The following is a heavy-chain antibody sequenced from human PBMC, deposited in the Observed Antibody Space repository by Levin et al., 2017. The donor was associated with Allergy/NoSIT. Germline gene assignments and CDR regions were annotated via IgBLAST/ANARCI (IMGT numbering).Heavy chain of an antibody. CDR3: ARDRQRYGDGLDS. Sequence: SETLSLTCTVSGDSISTYYWNWIRQTPGRGLEWIGYIYYSGSANYNPSLKSRVTISVDTSKNQFSLKLNSVTAADTAVYYCARDRQRYGDGLDSWGQGILVTVSS. D-gene: IGHD4-17*01. CDR2: IYYSGSA. J-gene: IGHJ4*02. V-gene: IGHV4-59*01. CDR1: GDSISTYY.